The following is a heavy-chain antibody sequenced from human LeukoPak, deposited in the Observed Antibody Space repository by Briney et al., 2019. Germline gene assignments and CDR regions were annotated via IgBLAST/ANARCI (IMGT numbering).Heavy chain of an antibody. CDR3: ARDRAYCGGDSYPGYFDY. CDR1: GFTFSSYG. J-gene: IGHJ4*02. Sequence: GGSLRLSCAASGFTFSSYGMHWVRQAPGKGLEWVAFIRYDGSNKYYADSVKGRFTISRDNSKNTLYLQMNSLRAEDTAVYYCARDRAYCGGDSYPGYFDYWGQGTLVTVSS. CDR2: IRYDGSNK. D-gene: IGHD2-21*02. V-gene: IGHV3-30*02.